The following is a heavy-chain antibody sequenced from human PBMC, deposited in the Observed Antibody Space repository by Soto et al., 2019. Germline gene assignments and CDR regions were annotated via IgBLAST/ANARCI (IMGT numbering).Heavy chain of an antibody. CDR1: GYTFTSYD. J-gene: IGHJ4*02. Sequence: GASVKVSCKASGYTFTSYDINWVRQATGQGLEWMGWMNPNSGNTDYAQKLQGRVTITRNTSMSTAYMELSSLRSEDTAVYYCARAPGGPGIAEYWGQGTLVTVSS. CDR2: MNPNSGNT. D-gene: IGHD6-13*01. V-gene: IGHV1-8*01. CDR3: ARAPGGPGIAEY.